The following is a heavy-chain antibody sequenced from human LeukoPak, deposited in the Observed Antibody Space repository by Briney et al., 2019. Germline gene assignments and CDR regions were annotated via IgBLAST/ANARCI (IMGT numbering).Heavy chain of an antibody. CDR3: ARETRANRYMGSGSNAFDI. J-gene: IGHJ3*02. CDR1: GFTLSSYA. V-gene: IGHV3-23*01. D-gene: IGHD3-16*02. Sequence: PGGSLRLSCVASGFTLSSYAVSWVRQAPGKGLQWVSSLGISGDYAWYAGSVKGRFTISRDSSKNTLYLQMNRLGAEDTAVYYCARETRANRYMGSGSNAFDIWGQGTMVTVSS. CDR2: LGISGDYA.